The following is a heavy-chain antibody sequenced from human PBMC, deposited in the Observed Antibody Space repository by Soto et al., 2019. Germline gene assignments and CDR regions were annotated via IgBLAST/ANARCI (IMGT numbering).Heavy chain of an antibody. CDR1: GFTFSSYW. CDR3: ARVDGSGTENPGGYYYYGMDV. CDR2: INSDGSST. D-gene: IGHD3-10*01. Sequence: GGSLRLSCAASGFTFSSYWMHWVRQAPGKGLVWVSRINSDGSSTSYADSVKGRFTISRDNAKNTLYLQMNSLRAEATAVYYCARVDGSGTENPGGYYYYGMDVWGQGTTVTVSS. J-gene: IGHJ6*02. V-gene: IGHV3-74*01.